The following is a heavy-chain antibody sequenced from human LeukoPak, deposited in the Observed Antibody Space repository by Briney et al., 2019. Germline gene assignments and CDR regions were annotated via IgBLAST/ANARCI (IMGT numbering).Heavy chain of an antibody. Sequence: GGSLGLSCAASGFTVSSNYMSWVRQAPGKGLEWVSVIYSGGSTYYADSVKGRFTISRHNSKNTLYLQMNSMRAEDTAVYYCARAFTYYYDSSGYYYDYWGQGTLVTVSS. J-gene: IGHJ4*02. V-gene: IGHV3-53*04. D-gene: IGHD3-22*01. CDR2: IYSGGST. CDR3: ARAFTYYYDSSGYYYDY. CDR1: GFTVSSNY.